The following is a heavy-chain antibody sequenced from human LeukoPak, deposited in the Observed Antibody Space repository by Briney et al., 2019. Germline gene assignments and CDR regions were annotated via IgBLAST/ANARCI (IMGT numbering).Heavy chain of an antibody. J-gene: IGHJ6*04. V-gene: IGHV4-61*02. D-gene: IGHD2-8*01. CDR2: MFTTGTI. Sequence: PSETLSLTCTVSGGSVNSGSYYWSWIRQPAGKGLEWIGRMFTTGTINYNPSLKSRVTISLDTSKNQFSLKLSSVTAADTAVYYCARALPYVDVWGKGTTVTVSS. CDR1: GGSVNSGSYY. CDR3: ARALPYVDV.